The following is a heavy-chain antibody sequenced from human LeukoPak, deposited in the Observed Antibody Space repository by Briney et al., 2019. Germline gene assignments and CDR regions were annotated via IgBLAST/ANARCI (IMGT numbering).Heavy chain of an antibody. CDR3: ARTIAQYSNTWLYYYYGLDV. CDR1: GFTFGGYA. J-gene: IGHJ6*02. D-gene: IGHD1-7*01. V-gene: IGHV3-23*01. Sequence: GGSQRLSCVASGFTFGGYAVSWVRQAPGKGLEWVSSISAGSEDSYYADSVKGRFTISRDNSKSTLYLQVNSLRADDTAVYYCARTIAQYSNTWLYYYYGLDVWGQGTTVTVSS. CDR2: ISAGSEDS.